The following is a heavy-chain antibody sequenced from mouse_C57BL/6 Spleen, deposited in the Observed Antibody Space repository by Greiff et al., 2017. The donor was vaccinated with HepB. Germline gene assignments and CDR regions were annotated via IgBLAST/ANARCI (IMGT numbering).Heavy chain of an antibody. CDR3: ARLWDWFAY. V-gene: IGHV3-6*01. J-gene: IGHJ3*01. CDR2: ISYDGSN. D-gene: IGHD4-1*01. Sequence: EVKLMESGPGLVKPSQSLSLTCSVTGYSITSGYYWNWIRQFPGNKLEWMGYISYDGSNNYNPSLKNRISITRDTSKNQFFLKLNSVTTEDTATYYCARLWDWFAYWGQGTLVTVSA. CDR1: GYSITSGYY.